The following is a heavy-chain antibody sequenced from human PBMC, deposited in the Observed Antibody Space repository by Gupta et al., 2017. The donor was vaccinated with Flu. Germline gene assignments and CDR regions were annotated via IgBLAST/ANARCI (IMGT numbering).Heavy chain of an antibody. D-gene: IGHD1-26*01. CDR2: ISSSSSYI. J-gene: IGHJ6*02. V-gene: IGHV3-21*01. Sequence: EVQLVESGGGLVKPGGSLRLSCAASGFTFSSYSMNWVRQAPGKGLEWVSSISSSSSYIYYADSVKGRFTISRDNAKNSLYLQMNSLRAEDTAVYYCARDGANLKPPTPYYYYGMDVWGQGTTVTVSS. CDR3: ARDGANLKPPTPYYYYGMDV. CDR1: GFTFSSYS.